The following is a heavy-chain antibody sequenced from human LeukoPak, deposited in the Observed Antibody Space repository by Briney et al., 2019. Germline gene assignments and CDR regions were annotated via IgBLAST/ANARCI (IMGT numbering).Heavy chain of an antibody. CDR3: VRDDGATKPC. CDR2: IKRDGSEK. CDR1: GFTISSYW. J-gene: IGHJ4*02. V-gene: IGHV3-7*01. Sequence: GGSLRLSCAASGFTISSYWMSWVRQAPGKGLEWVANIKRDGSEKYYVDSVKGRFTISRDNAKNSLYLQMNGLRVEDTAVYYCVRDDGATKPCWGQGTLVTVSS. D-gene: IGHD1-26*01.